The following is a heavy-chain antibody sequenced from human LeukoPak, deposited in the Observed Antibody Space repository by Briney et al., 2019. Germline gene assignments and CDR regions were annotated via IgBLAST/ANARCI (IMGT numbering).Heavy chain of an antibody. CDR2: IYSSGST. Sequence: SETLSLTCTVSGGSISSGGYWSWIRQHPGKGLEWIGYIYSSGSTYYNPSLKSRVTISVDTSKNQFSLKLSSVTAADTAVYYCTRQGHYYYGMDVWGQGTTVTVSS. CDR3: TRQGHYYYGMDV. CDR1: GGSISSGGY. J-gene: IGHJ6*02. V-gene: IGHV4-31*03.